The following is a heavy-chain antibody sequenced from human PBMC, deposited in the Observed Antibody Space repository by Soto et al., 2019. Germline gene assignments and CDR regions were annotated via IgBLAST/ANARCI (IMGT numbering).Heavy chain of an antibody. J-gene: IGHJ3*02. CDR1: GGSISSSSYY. CDR2: IYYSGST. CDR3: EVAVAGYPSVAFDI. V-gene: IGHV4-39*01. D-gene: IGHD6-19*01. Sequence: SETLSLTCTVSGGSISSSSYYWGWIRQPPGKGLEWIGSIYYSGSTYYNPSLKSRVTISVDTSKNQFSLKLSSVTAADTAVHYCEVAVAGYPSVAFDIWGQGTMVTVSS.